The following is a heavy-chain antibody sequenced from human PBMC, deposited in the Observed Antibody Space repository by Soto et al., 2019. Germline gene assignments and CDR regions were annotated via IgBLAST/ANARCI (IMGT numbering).Heavy chain of an antibody. V-gene: IGHV4-39*01. J-gene: IGHJ6*03. CDR1: GGSISSSSYY. CDR3: ARISVASRYMDV. Sequence: SETLSLTCTVSGGSISSSSYYWGWIRQSPGEGLEWIGSFYYSGSTYYSPSLRSRVTISGDTSRKQISLRLSSVTAADTAVYYGARISVASRYMDVWGKGTTVTV. CDR2: FYYSGST. D-gene: IGHD5-12*01.